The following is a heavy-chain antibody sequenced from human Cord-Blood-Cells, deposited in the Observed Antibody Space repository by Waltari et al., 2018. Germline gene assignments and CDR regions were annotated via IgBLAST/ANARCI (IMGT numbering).Heavy chain of an antibody. CDR2: IRYDGSNK. CDR3: AKEWGTNELAFDY. V-gene: IGHV3-30*02. Sequence: QVQLVESGGGVVQPGGSLRLSCAASGFTFSSYGMHWVRQAPGKGLEWGAFIRYDGSNKYYADSVNGRFTISRDNSKNTLYLQMNSLRAEDTAVYYCAKEWGTNELAFDYWGQGTLVTVSS. CDR1: GFTFSSYG. J-gene: IGHJ4*02. D-gene: IGHD1-1*01.